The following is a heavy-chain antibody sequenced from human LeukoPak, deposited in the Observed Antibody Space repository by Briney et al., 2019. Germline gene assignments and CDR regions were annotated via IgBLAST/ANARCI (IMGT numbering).Heavy chain of an antibody. CDR2: ISGSGGST. CDR3: AREFRDYDFWSGSFDY. J-gene: IGHJ4*02. V-gene: IGHV3-23*01. CDR1: GFTFSSYA. Sequence: GGSLRLSCAASGFTFSSYAMSWVRQAPGKGLEWVSAISGSGGSTYYADSVKGRFTISRDNSKNTLYLQMNSLRAEDTAVYYCAREFRDYDFWSGSFDYWGQGTLVTVSS. D-gene: IGHD3-3*01.